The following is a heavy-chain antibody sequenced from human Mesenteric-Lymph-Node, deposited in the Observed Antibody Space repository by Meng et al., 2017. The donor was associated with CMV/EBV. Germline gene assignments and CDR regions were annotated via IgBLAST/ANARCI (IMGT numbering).Heavy chain of an antibody. V-gene: IGHV3-20*01. CDR1: GFNFSSYS. Sequence: GGSLRLSCAASGFNFSSYSMTWVRQAAGKGLEWVSGINWNGGSTGYADSVKGRFTISRDNAKNSLYLQMNSLRAEDTALYHCARVGPSGYFDYWGQGTLVTVSS. CDR3: ARVGPSGYFDY. J-gene: IGHJ4*02. D-gene: IGHD3-3*01. CDR2: INWNGGST.